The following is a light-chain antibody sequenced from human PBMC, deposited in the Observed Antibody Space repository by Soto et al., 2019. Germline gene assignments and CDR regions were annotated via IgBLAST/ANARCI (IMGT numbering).Light chain of an antibody. Sequence: DIQMTQSPSSASASVGDRLTITCRASQGVSTWIAWYQQKPGRAPELLIYDASSLQSGVPSRFSGSGSGTHFTLTISSLQPEDFATYYCQQNYSPPPITFGQGTRLEIK. CDR1: QGVSTW. CDR2: DAS. J-gene: IGKJ5*01. V-gene: IGKV1-12*01. CDR3: QQNYSPPPIT.